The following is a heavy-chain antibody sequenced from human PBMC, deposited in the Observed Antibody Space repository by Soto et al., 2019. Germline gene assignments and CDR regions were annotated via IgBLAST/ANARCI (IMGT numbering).Heavy chain of an antibody. Sequence: QVQLVQSGGEVKRPGASVKVSCKTSGYTFSNYGITWVRQAPGQPLEWLGWISLYSDGTNYAQKFQGRGSMTTDTPTTPAYRERRSLRSDDTPVYYGARVVPGAEAWVAPWGQGTLVTFSS. CDR2: ISLYSDGT. CDR3: ARVVPGAEAWVAP. D-gene: IGHD2-2*01. V-gene: IGHV1-18*01. J-gene: IGHJ5*02. CDR1: GYTFSNYG.